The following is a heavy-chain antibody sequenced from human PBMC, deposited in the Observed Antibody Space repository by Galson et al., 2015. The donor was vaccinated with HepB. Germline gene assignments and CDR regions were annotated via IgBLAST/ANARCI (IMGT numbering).Heavy chain of an antibody. Sequence: SVKVSCKASGYTFTSYGISWVRQAPGQGLEWTGRIIPILGIANYAQKFQGRVTITADKSTSTAYMELSSLRSEDTAVYYCARDSTTVVLGVGGYFDYWGQGTLVTVSS. CDR3: ARDSTTVVLGVGGYFDY. V-gene: IGHV1-69*04. J-gene: IGHJ4*02. D-gene: IGHD4-23*01. CDR2: IIPILGIA. CDR1: GYTFTSYG.